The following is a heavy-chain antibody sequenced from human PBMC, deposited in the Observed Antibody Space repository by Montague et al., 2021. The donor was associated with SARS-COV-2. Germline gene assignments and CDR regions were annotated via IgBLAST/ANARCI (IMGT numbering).Heavy chain of an antibody. D-gene: IGHD6-19*01. Sequence: SETLSLTCTVSGGSIGGYYWSWIRQPPGKGPEWIGNIYDTGNTNYNPSLKSRVTISEDTSKNQFSLRLRSVTAADTAVYYCASQPIPVTGSGEFDYWGPGTLVTVSS. CDR2: IYDTGNT. CDR1: GGSIGGYY. J-gene: IGHJ4*02. CDR3: ASQPIPVTGSGEFDY. V-gene: IGHV4-59*08.